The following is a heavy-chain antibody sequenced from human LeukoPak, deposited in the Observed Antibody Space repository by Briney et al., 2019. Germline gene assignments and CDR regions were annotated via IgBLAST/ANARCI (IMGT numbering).Heavy chain of an antibody. CDR1: GFTFSSYS. CDR2: ISSSSSYI. Sequence: KPGGSLRLSCAASGFTFSSYSMNWVRQAPGKGLEWVSSISSSSSYIYYADSVKGRFTISRDNAKNSLYLQMNSLSAEDTAVYYCATDHDSHYYYSSGYQWGYWGQGTLVTVSS. J-gene: IGHJ4*02. CDR3: ATDHDSHYYYSSGYQWGY. D-gene: IGHD3-22*01. V-gene: IGHV3-21*01.